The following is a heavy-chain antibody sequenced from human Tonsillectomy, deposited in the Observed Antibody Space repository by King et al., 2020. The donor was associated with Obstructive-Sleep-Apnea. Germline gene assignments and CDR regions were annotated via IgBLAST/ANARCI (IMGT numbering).Heavy chain of an antibody. J-gene: IGHJ6*02. CDR2: IYFSGRT. V-gene: IGHV4-59*01. CDR1: GGAISRYY. D-gene: IGHD3-10*01. Sequence: VQLQESGPGLVKPSETLSLTCTVSGGAISRYYWSWIRQPPGKGLEGIGYIYFSGRTNYTPTLKSRVTISVDTSKNQFSRKLSSVTAADTAVYYCARDRRGLYGMDVWGQGTTVTVSS. CDR3: ARDRRGLYGMDV.